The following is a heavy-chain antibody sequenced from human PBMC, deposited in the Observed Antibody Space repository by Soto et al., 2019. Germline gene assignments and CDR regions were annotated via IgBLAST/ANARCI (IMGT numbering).Heavy chain of an antibody. CDR2: IYYSGST. CDR1: GGSISSSSYY. Sequence: SETLSLTCTVSGGSISSSSYYWGWIRQPPGKGLEWIGSIYYSGSTYYNPSLKSRVTISVDTSKNQFSLKLSSVTAADTAVYYCARHGPRGGSSGRSYYFDYWGQGTLVTVSS. CDR3: ARHGPRGGSSGRSYYFDY. D-gene: IGHD6-19*01. J-gene: IGHJ4*02. V-gene: IGHV4-39*01.